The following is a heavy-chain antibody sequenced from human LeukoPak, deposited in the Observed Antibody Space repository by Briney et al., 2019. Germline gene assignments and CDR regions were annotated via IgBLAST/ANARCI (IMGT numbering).Heavy chain of an antibody. CDR1: GGSISSSSYY. CDR3: ARVSTVGAPFDY. Sequence: SETLSLTCTVSGGSISSSSYYWGWIRQPPGKGLEWIGSIYYSGSTYYNPSLKSRVTISVDTSKNQFSLKLSSVTAADTAVYYCARVSTVGAPFDYWGQGTLVTVSS. J-gene: IGHJ4*02. D-gene: IGHD1-26*01. V-gene: IGHV4-39*07. CDR2: IYYSGST.